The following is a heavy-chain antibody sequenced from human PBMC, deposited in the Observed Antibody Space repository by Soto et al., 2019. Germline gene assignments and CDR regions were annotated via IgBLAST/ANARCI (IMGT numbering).Heavy chain of an antibody. CDR3: TRQITIFGVAHLYYYYMDV. V-gene: IGHV3-73*01. CDR1: GFTFSGSA. Sequence: GSLRLSCAASGFTFSGSAMHWVRQASGKGLEWVGRIRSKANSYATAYAASVKGRFTISRDDSKNTAYLQMNSLKTEDTAVYYCTRQITIFGVAHLYYYYMDVWGKGTTVTVSS. CDR2: IRSKANSYAT. J-gene: IGHJ6*03. D-gene: IGHD3-3*01.